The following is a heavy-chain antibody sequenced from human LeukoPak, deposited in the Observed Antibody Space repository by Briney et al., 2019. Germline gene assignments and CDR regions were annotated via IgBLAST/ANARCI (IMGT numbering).Heavy chain of an antibody. Sequence: SETLSLTCTVSGGSISSSSYYWGWIRQPPGKGLEWIGSIYYSGSTYYNPSLKSRVTISVDTSKNQFSLKLSSVTAADTAVYYCARHRRFGDLSFSQYFQHWGQGTLVTVSS. CDR3: ARHRRFGDLSFSQYFQH. CDR2: IYYSGST. V-gene: IGHV4-39*01. CDR1: GGSISSSSYY. D-gene: IGHD3-10*01. J-gene: IGHJ1*01.